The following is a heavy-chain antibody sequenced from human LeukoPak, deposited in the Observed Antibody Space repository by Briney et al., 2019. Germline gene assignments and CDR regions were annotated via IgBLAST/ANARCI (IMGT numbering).Heavy chain of an antibody. CDR1: GGSISNYY. J-gene: IGHJ5*02. Sequence: SETLSLTCTVSGGSISNYYWTWIRQPPGRGLEWIGYIYYSGSTYYTKYNPSLKSRVTISVDTSKSQFSLKLSSVTAADTAVYYCAASYYDTSGYYPFNWFDPWGQGTLVTVSS. CDR2: IYYSGSTYYT. D-gene: IGHD3-22*01. V-gene: IGHV4-59*01. CDR3: AASYYDTSGYYPFNWFDP.